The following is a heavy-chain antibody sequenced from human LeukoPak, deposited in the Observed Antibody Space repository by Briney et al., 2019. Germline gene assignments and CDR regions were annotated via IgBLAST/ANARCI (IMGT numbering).Heavy chain of an antibody. V-gene: IGHV4-39*07. CDR2: IFYSGST. Sequence: SETLSLTCTVSSGSISTSNYYWGWVRQPPGTALEWIGNIFYSGSTYYSPSLKSRVTISLDTSRNQFSLKVASVTAADTAIYYCAKGAGGFSYYNWFDPWGQGTLVTVSS. J-gene: IGHJ5*02. CDR3: AKGAGGFSYYNWFDP. CDR1: SGSISTSNYY. D-gene: IGHD5-18*01.